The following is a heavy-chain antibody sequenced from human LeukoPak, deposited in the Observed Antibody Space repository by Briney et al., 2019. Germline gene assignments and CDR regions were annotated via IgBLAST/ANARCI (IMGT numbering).Heavy chain of an antibody. V-gene: IGHV3-48*04. Sequence: GGSLRLSCAASGFTFSSYSMNWVRQAPGKGLEWVSYISSSSSTIYYAASVKGRFTISRDNAKNSLYLQMNSLRAEDTAVYYCEKGDSSSRRYFDYWGQGTLVTVSS. CDR1: GFTFSSYS. CDR3: EKGDSSSRRYFDY. D-gene: IGHD6-6*01. J-gene: IGHJ4*02. CDR2: ISSSSSTI.